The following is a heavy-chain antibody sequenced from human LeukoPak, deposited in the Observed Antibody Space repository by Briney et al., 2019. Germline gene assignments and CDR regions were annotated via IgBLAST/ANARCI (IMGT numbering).Heavy chain of an antibody. CDR1: GFTFSSYS. J-gene: IGHJ4*02. Sequence: GGSLRLSCAASGFTFSSYSMNWVRQAPGRGLEWVSSISSSSSYIYYADSVKGRFTISRDNAKNSLYLQMNSLRAEDTAVYYCARDLGWTTFDYWGQGTLVTVSS. CDR2: ISSSSSYI. V-gene: IGHV3-21*01. D-gene: IGHD6-19*01. CDR3: ARDLGWTTFDY.